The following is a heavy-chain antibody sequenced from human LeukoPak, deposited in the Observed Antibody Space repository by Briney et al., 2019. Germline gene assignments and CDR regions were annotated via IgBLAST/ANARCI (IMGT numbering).Heavy chain of an antibody. Sequence: SETLSLTCTVSGGSISSSYWSWIRQPAGKGLEWIGSIYHSGSTYYNPSLKSRVTISVDTSKNQFSLKLSSVTAADTAVYYCARGDSSGWLYFDYWGPGTLVTVSS. J-gene: IGHJ4*02. V-gene: IGHV4-4*07. D-gene: IGHD6-19*01. CDR2: IYHSGST. CDR1: GGSISSSY. CDR3: ARGDSSGWLYFDY.